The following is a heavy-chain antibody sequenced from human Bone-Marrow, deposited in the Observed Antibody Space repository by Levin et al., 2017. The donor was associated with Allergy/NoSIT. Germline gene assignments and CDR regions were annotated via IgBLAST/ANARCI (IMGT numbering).Heavy chain of an antibody. J-gene: IGHJ6*02. CDR3: VRDGVYLDV. CDR2: INTDGSLT. Sequence: GGSLRLSCAASGFTFSRFWMHWVRQAPGKGLVWVSRINTDGSLTSQADSVRGRFTISRDNARNTLFLQVNSLRAEDTGVYYCVRDGVYLDVWGQGTTVTVSS. V-gene: IGHV3-74*01. D-gene: IGHD6-13*01. CDR1: GFTFSRFW.